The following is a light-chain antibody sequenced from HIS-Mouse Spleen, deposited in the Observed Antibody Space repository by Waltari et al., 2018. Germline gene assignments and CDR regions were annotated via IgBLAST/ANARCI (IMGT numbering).Light chain of an antibody. CDR3: SSYTSSSTEV. CDR2: DVS. Sequence: QSALTQPASVSGSPGQSITISCTGTSSDVGGYNYVSWYQQHPGKAPKRRIYDVSNRTSGVSNRFSGSKSGNTASLTISGLQAEDEADYYCSSYTSSSTEVFGGGTKLTVL. CDR1: SSDVGGYNY. J-gene: IGLJ2*01. V-gene: IGLV2-14*03.